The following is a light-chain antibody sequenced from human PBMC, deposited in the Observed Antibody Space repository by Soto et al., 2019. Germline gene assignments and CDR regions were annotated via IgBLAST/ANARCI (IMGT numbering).Light chain of an antibody. CDR2: DAS. CDR3: QYRLSWPK. Sequence: VLTQSPAILSLSPGERATLSCRASQSLAGQLAWYQQKPGQAPRLFIYDASKRAPGVPGRFSGSGSGTDYPLSISSLGLDDFAVYSCQYRLSWPKFGQGT. CDR1: QSLAGQ. J-gene: IGKJ1*01. V-gene: IGKV3-11*01.